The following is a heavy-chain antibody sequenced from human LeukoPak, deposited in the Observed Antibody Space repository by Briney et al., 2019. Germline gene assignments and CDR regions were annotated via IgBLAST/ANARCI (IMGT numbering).Heavy chain of an antibody. CDR1: GFTVSSNY. CDR3: ARAAAVSGAFRDNWFDP. D-gene: IGHD6-13*01. CDR2: IYSGGST. Sequence: AGGSLRLSCAASGFTVSSNYMSWVRQAPGKGLEWVSVIYSGGSTYYADSVKGRFTISRDNSKNTLYLQMNSLRAEDTAVYYCARAAAVSGAFRDNWFDPWGQGTLVTVSS. J-gene: IGHJ5*02. V-gene: IGHV3-53*05.